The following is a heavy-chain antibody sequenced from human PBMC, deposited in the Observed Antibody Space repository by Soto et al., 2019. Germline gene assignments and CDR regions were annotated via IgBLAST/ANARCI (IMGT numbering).Heavy chain of an antibody. CDR2: IYYSGST. Sequence: QVQLQESGPGLVKPSETLSLTCTVSGGSISSYYWSWIRQPPGKGLEWIGYIYYSGSTNYNPSLKSRVTISVDTSKNQFSLKLSSVTAAETAVYYCARDLPPYCTNGVCYESWFDPWGQGTLVTVSS. D-gene: IGHD2-8*01. CDR1: GGSISSYY. CDR3: ARDLPPYCTNGVCYESWFDP. J-gene: IGHJ5*02. V-gene: IGHV4-59*01.